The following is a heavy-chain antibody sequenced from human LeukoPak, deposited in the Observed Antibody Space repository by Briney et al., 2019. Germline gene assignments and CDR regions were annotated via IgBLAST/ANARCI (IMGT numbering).Heavy chain of an antibody. CDR1: GGSISSYY. J-gene: IGHJ5*02. V-gene: IGHV4-4*07. CDR3: ARGAKNSGYPPRVHWFDP. Sequence: SETLSLTCTVSGGSISSYYWSWIRQPAGKGLEWIGRIYTSGSTNYNPSLKSRVTMSVDTSKNQFSLKLSSVTAADTAVYYCARGAKNSGYPPRVHWFDPWGQGTLVTVSS. D-gene: IGHD3-22*01. CDR2: IYTSGST.